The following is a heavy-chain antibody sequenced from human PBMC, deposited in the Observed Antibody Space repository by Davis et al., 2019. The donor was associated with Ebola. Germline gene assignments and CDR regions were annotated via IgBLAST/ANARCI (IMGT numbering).Heavy chain of an antibody. CDR3: ASYYYGSGRPGDFQH. J-gene: IGHJ1*01. D-gene: IGHD3-10*01. V-gene: IGHV1-2*06. CDR2: INPNSGGT. Sequence: AASVKVSCKASGYTFTGYYMHWVRQAPGQGLEWMGRINPNSGGTNYAQKFQGRVTMTRDTSISTAYMELSRLSSDDTAVYFCASYYYGSGRPGDFQHWGQGTLVTVSS. CDR1: GYTFTGYY.